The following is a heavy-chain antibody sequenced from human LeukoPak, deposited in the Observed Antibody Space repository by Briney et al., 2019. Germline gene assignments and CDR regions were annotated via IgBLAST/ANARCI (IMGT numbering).Heavy chain of an antibody. D-gene: IGHD3-3*01. CDR2: INHSGST. CDR1: GGSFSGYY. Sequence: SETLSLTCAVYGGSFSGYYWSWIRQPPGKGLERIGEINHSGSTNYNPSLKSRVTISVDTSKNQFSLKLSSVTAADTAVYYCATHSYDFWSGYIDYWGQGTLVTVSS. V-gene: IGHV4-34*01. J-gene: IGHJ4*02. CDR3: ATHSYDFWSGYIDY.